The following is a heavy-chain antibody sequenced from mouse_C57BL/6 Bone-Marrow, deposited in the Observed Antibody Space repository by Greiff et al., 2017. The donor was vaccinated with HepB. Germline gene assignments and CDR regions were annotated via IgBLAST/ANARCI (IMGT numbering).Heavy chain of an antibody. CDR2: IYPGDGDT. J-gene: IGHJ4*01. V-gene: IGHV1-80*01. CDR3: ARLEALSKRSSYGGYAMDY. CDR1: GYAFSSYW. Sequence: QVQLQQSGAELVKPGASVKISCKASGYAFSSYWMNWVKQRPGKGLEWIGQIYPGDGDTNYNGKFKGKATLTADKSSSTAYMQLSSLTSEGSAVYFWARLEALSKRSSYGGYAMDYGGRGTSITVTA. D-gene: IGHD1-1*01.